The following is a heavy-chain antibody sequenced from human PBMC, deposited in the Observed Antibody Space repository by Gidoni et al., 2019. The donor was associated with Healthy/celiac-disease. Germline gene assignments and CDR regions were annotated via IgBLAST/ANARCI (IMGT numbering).Heavy chain of an antibody. V-gene: IGHV3-49*03. CDR2: IRSKAYGGTT. Sequence: EVQLVESGGGLVQPGRSLRLSCTAAGFTFGDYAMSWFSQAPGKGLEWVGFIRSKAYGGTTEYAASVKGRFTISRDDSKSIAYLQMNSLKTEDTAVYYCTKALRGIHYGMDVWGQGTTVTVSS. J-gene: IGHJ6*02. CDR3: TKALRGIHYGMDV. D-gene: IGHD1-20*01. CDR1: GFTFGDYA.